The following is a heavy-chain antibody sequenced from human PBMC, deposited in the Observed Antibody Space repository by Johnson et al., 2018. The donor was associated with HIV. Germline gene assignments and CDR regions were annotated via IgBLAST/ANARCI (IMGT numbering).Heavy chain of an antibody. CDR1: GVTFSSHS. CDR2: MNWNGGST. V-gene: IGHV3-NL1*01. CDR3: AKTYSEGEVRDAFVI. J-gene: IGHJ3*02. Sequence: QVQLVESGGGVVQPGWSLRLSCAASGVTFSSHSLHWVRQAPGKGLDWVAGMNWNGGSTYYADSVKGRFTISRDNSKNTLYLQMNSLRAEDTAVYYCAKTYSEGEVRDAFVIWGQGTRVTVSS. D-gene: IGHD2-21*01.